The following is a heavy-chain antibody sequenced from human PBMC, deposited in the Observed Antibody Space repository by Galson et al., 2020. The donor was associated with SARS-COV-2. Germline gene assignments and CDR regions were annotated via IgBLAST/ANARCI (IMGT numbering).Heavy chain of an antibody. CDR1: GGSFSGYY. D-gene: IGHD4-17*01. V-gene: IGHV4-34*01. CDR3: ARGYGDYGGPPDY. Sequence: SETLSLTCAVYGGSFSGYYWSWIRQPPGKGLEWIGEINHSGSTNYNPSLKSRVTISVDTSKNQFSLELSSGTAADTAVYYCARGYGDYGGPPDYWGQGTLVTVSS. CDR2: INHSGST. J-gene: IGHJ4*02.